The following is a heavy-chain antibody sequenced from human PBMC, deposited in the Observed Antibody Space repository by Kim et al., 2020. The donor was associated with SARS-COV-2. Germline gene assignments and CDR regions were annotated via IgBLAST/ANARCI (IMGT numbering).Heavy chain of an antibody. CDR2: IDPSDSYT. CDR3: ARHLLLYSSSWYMLGEDFRPYYYYYGMDV. D-gene: IGHD6-13*01. V-gene: IGHV5-10-1*01. J-gene: IGHJ6*02. Sequence: GESLKISCKGSGYSFTSYWVSWVRQMPGKGLEWMGRIDPSDSYTNYSPSFQGHVTISADKSISTAYLQWSSLKASDTAMYYCARHLLLYSSSWYMLGEDFRPYYYYYGMDVWGQGTTVTVSS. CDR1: GYSFTSYW.